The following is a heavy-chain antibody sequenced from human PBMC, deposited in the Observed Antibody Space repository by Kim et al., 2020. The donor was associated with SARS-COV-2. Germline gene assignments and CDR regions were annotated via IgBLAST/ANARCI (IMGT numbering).Heavy chain of an antibody. CDR3: AKDAVVVAANYYYGMDV. CDR1: GFTFSSYG. V-gene: IGHV3-30*18. Sequence: GGSLRLSCAASGFTFSSYGMHWVRQAPGKGLEWVAVISYDGSNKYYADSVKGRFTISRDNSKNTLYLQMNSLRAEDTAVYYCAKDAVVVAANYYYGMDVWGQGTTVTVSS. CDR2: ISYDGSNK. D-gene: IGHD2-15*01. J-gene: IGHJ6*02.